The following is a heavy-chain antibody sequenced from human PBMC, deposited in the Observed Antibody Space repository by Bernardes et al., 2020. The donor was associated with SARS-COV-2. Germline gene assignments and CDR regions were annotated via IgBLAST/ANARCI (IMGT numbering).Heavy chain of an antibody. CDR3: AKDLDSSGWYEGDY. J-gene: IGHJ4*02. CDR1: GYTFTGYY. Sequence: ASVKVSCKASGYTFTGYYMHWVRQAPGQGLEWMGWINPNSGGTNYAQKFQGWVTMTRDTSISTAYMELSRLRAEDTAVYHCAKDLDSSGWYEGDYWGQGTLVTVSS. CDR2: INPNSGGT. D-gene: IGHD6-19*01. V-gene: IGHV1-2*04.